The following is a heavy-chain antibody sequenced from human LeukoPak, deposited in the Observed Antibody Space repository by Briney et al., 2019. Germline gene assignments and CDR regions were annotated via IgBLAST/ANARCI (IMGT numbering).Heavy chain of an antibody. CDR3: ARRGFDSGSYLPVYYYYYMDV. J-gene: IGHJ6*03. D-gene: IGHD1-26*01. CDR1: GYSFTSYW. CDR2: IYPGDSDT. V-gene: IGHV5-51*01. Sequence: GESPKISCKGSGYSFTSYWIGWVRQMPGKGLEWMGIIYPGDSDTRYSPSFQGQVTISADKSISTAYLQWSSLKASDTAMYYCARRGFDSGSYLPVYYYYYMDVWGKGTTVTVSS.